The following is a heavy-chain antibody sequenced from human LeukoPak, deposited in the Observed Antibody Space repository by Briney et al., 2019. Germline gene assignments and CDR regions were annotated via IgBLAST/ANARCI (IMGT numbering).Heavy chain of an antibody. CDR2: IYYSGST. CDR1: GGSISSYY. Sequence: PSETLSLTCTVSGGSISSYYWSWIRQPPGKGLEWIGYIYYSGSTNYNPSLKSRVTISVDTSKNQFSLKLSSVTAADTAVYYCARHKGVTGSSWLAEDPFDYWGQGTLVTVSS. J-gene: IGHJ4*02. V-gene: IGHV4-59*01. D-gene: IGHD6-13*01. CDR3: ARHKGVTGSSWLAEDPFDY.